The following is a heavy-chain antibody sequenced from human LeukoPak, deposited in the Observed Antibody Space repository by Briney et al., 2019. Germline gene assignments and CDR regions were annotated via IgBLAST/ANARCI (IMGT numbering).Heavy chain of an antibody. D-gene: IGHD1-26*01. J-gene: IGHJ6*02. CDR3: ARRVGATRYYGMDV. Sequence: ASVKVSCKASGYTFTGYYMHWVRQAPGQGLEWMGWMNPNSGNTGYAQKFQGRVTMTRNTSISTAYMELSSLRSEDTAVYYCARRVGATRYYGMDVWGQGTTVTVSS. V-gene: IGHV1-8*02. CDR1: GYTFTGYY. CDR2: MNPNSGNT.